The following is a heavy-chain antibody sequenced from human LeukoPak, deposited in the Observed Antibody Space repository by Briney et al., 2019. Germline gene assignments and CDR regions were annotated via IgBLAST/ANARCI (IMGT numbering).Heavy chain of an antibody. J-gene: IGHJ6*03. V-gene: IGHV1-8*01. CDR3: ARAGYSSSWLGFDYYYMDV. CDR2: MNPNSGNT. D-gene: IGHD6-13*01. Sequence: ASVKVSCKASGYTFTSYDINWVRQATGQGLEWMGWMNPNSGNTGYAQKFQGRVTMTRNTSISTAYMELSSLRSEDTAVYYCARAGYSSSWLGFDYYYMDVWGKGTTVTISS. CDR1: GYTFTSYD.